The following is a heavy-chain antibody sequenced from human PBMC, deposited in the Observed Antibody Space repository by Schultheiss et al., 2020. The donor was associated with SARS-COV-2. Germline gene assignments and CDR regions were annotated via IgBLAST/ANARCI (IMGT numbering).Heavy chain of an antibody. V-gene: IGHV3-48*03. Sequence: GGSLRLSCAASGFTFSSYEMNWVRQAPGKGLEWVSYISSSGSTIYYADSVKGRFTISRDNAKNSLYLQMNSLRAEDTAVYYCARFTRPYYYDSSGYPDYWGQGTLVTVSS. D-gene: IGHD3-22*01. CDR2: ISSSGSTI. CDR1: GFTFSSYE. CDR3: ARFTRPYYYDSSGYPDY. J-gene: IGHJ4*02.